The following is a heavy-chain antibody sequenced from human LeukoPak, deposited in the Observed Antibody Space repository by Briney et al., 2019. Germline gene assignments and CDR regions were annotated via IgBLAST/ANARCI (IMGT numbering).Heavy chain of an antibody. CDR1: SDSISSGDYY. CDR3: AREHKSYGDYPYYFGS. J-gene: IGHJ4*02. Sequence: PSQTLSLTCTVSSDSISSGDYYWSWIRQPAGKGLEFIGYINKKGGTFYNPPLKSRVSISIDTSKNQFSLKLTSVTAADTAVYFCAREHKSYGDYPYYFGSWGQGTLVTVSS. D-gene: IGHD4-17*01. CDR2: INKKGGT. V-gene: IGHV4-30-4*01.